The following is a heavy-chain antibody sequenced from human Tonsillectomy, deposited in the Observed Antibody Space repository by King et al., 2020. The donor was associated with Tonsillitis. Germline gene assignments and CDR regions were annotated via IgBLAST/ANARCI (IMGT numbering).Heavy chain of an antibody. D-gene: IGHD6-19*01. J-gene: IGHJ4*02. V-gene: IGHV3-7*03. CDR1: GFTFSNYW. Sequence: VQLVESGEDLVQPGGSLRLSCAASGFTFSNYWMSWVRQAPEKGLEWVANIKQDGSEKYYVDSVKGRFTISRDNAKNTLYLQMNSLRAEDTAVYFCATTTRGPANSAWFDYWGQGTLVTVSS. CDR3: ATTTRGPANSAWFDY. CDR2: IKQDGSEK.